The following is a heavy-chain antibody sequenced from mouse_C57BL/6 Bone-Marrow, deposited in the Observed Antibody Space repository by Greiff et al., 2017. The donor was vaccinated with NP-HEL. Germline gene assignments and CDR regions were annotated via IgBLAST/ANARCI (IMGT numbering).Heavy chain of an antibody. CDR3: ARHKGYYGSSYHWYFDV. D-gene: IGHD1-1*01. Sequence: VQGVESGPGLVAPSQSLSITCTVSGFSLTSYGVHWVRQPPGKGLEWLVVIWSDGSTTYNSALKSRLSISKDNSKSQVFLKMNSRQTDDTAMYYCARHKGYYGSSYHWYFDVWGTGTTVTVSS. CDR1: GFSLTSYG. J-gene: IGHJ1*03. CDR2: IWSDGST. V-gene: IGHV2-6-1*01.